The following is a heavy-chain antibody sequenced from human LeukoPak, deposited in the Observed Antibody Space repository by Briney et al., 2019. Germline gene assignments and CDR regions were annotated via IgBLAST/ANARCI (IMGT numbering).Heavy chain of an antibody. V-gene: IGHV3-30*18. J-gene: IGHJ6*02. CDR2: ISYDGSNE. D-gene: IGHD3-10*01. Sequence: EKSLRLSCAASEFTFSRYGMNWVRQAPGKGLEWVAVISYDGSNERYADSVKGRFTISRDNPNNTLYIQMNNLRVEDTAVYYCAKDRGRMSSVGYGMDVWGPGTTVTVSS. CDR1: EFTFSRYG. CDR3: AKDRGRMSSVGYGMDV.